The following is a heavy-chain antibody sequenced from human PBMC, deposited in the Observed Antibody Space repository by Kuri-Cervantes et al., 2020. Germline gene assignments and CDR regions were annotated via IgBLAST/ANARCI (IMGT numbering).Heavy chain of an antibody. V-gene: IGHV3-33*08. CDR1: GFTFGNYG. D-gene: IGHD2-15*01. Sequence: GGSLRLSCAASGFTFGNYGMHWVRQAPGKGLEWVAVIWCDGSNKYYADSVKGRFTISRDNSKNTLYLQMNSLRAEDTAVYYCAREGSGGRTQVDYWGQGTLVTVSS. J-gene: IGHJ4*02. CDR3: AREGSGGRTQVDY. CDR2: IWCDGSNK.